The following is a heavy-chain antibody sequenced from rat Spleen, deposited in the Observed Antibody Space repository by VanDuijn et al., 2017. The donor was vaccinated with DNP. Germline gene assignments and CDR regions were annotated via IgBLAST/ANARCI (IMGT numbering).Heavy chain of an antibody. D-gene: IGHD1-2*01. CDR2: ISYDGGST. CDR1: GFTFSYYG. V-gene: IGHV5-29*01. J-gene: IGHJ2*01. CDR3: TRGEIAAMSDY. Sequence: EVQLVESGGGPVQPGRSLKLSCAASGFTFSYYGMAWVRQTPMKGLEWVASISYDGGSTYYPDSVKGRFTISRDNAKSTLYLQMNSLRSEDTATYYCTRGEIAAMSDYWGQGVMVTVSS.